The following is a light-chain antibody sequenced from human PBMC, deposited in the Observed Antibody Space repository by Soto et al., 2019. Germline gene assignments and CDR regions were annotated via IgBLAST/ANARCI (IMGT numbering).Light chain of an antibody. V-gene: IGLV2-14*01. CDR1: NSDVGGYNY. Sequence: QSALTQPASVSGSPGQSITIPCTGTNSDVGGYNYVSWYQHHPGKAPKLMIYEVFNRPSGVSSRVSGSKSGSTASLTISGLQAEDEADYYCSSYTTTNTLYVFGTGTKLTVL. CDR3: SSYTTTNTLYV. J-gene: IGLJ1*01. CDR2: EVF.